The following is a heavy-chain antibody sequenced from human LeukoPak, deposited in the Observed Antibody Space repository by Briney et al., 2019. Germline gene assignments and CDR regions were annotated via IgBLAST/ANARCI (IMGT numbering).Heavy chain of an antibody. CDR3: ARGSRSYYFDY. Sequence: PSETPSLTCTVSGGSISSYYWSWIRQPPGKGLEWIGYIYYSGSTNYKPSLKSRITISVDTSKNQFSLKLSSVTAADTAVYYCARGSRSYYFDYWGQGALVTVSS. D-gene: IGHD3-16*02. CDR1: GGSISSYY. V-gene: IGHV4-59*01. CDR2: IYYSGST. J-gene: IGHJ4*02.